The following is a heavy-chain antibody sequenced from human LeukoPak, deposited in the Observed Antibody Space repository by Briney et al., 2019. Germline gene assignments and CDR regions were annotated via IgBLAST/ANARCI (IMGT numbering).Heavy chain of an antibody. D-gene: IGHD6-19*01. CDR1: GDSINNYY. Sequence: SETLSLTCTVSGDSINNYYWSWIRQPAGKGLEWVGRIYSSGSANYNPSLKSRVTMSVDTSKNQVSLKLSSVTAADTAVYYCARDPSYSSGWFDYWGQGTLVTVSS. J-gene: IGHJ4*02. V-gene: IGHV4-4*07. CDR2: IYSSGSA. CDR3: ARDPSYSSGWFDY.